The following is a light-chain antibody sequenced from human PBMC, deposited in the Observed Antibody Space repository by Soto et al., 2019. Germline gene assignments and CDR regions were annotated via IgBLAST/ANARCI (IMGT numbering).Light chain of an antibody. Sequence: DIQMTRSPSILSASVGDRVTITCRASQRIDTWLAWYQQKPGTAPKLLIYKATILQSGVPSRFSGSGSGTEFTLAISSLEPDDFATYYCQQYETFSPWTFGQGTKVE. CDR2: KAT. CDR3: QQYETFSPWT. J-gene: IGKJ1*01. V-gene: IGKV1-5*03. CDR1: QRIDTW.